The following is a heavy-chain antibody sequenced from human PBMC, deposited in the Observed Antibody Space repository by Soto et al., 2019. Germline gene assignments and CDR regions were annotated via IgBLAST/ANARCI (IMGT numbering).Heavy chain of an antibody. V-gene: IGHV3-21*01. J-gene: IGHJ3*02. CDR2: SDGSSNYR. Sequence: GGTLRLSCAASGFTLSSYTMNWVRQAPGKGLQWVSSSDGSSNYRYYADSLRGRFTISRDNAKNSLYLEMSSLRAEDTATYYCARHGRIPATGDAFDSWGQGTLVTVSS. CDR3: ARHGRIPATGDAFDS. CDR1: GFTLSSYT. D-gene: IGHD2-15*01.